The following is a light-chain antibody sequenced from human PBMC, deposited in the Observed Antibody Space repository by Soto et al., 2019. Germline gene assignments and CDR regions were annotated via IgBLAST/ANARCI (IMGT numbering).Light chain of an antibody. V-gene: IGKV1-5*03. CDR3: QQYNSYPYT. CDR2: KAS. CDR1: QSISSW. J-gene: IGKJ2*01. Sequence: IQMTQSPSTLSASVGDRVTITCRASQSISSWLAWYQQNPGKAPKLLIYKASSLESGVPSSFSGSGSGTEFTLTISSLQPDDFATYYCQQYNSYPYTVGQGPKLEIK.